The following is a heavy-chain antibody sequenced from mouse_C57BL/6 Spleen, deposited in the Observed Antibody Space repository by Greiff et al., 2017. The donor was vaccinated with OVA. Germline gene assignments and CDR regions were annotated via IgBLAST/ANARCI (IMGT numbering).Heavy chain of an antibody. CDR2: INPNNGGT. J-gene: IGHJ2*01. V-gene: IGHV1-18*01. CDR3: ARSDRYGNYGYFDY. D-gene: IGHD2-1*01. Sequence: EVQLQQSGPELVKPGASVKIPCKASGYTFTDYNMDWVKQSHGKSLEWIGDINPNNGGTIYNQKFKGKATLTVDKSSSTAYMELRSLTSEDTAVYYCARSDRYGNYGYFDYWGQGTTLTVSS. CDR1: GYTFTDYN.